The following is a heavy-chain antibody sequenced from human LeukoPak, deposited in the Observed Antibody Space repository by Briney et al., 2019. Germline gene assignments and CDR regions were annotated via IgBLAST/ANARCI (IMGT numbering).Heavy chain of an antibody. CDR1: GFTISRSS. D-gene: IGHD2-2*03. J-gene: IGHJ4*02. V-gene: IGHV3-64*01. CDR2: ISRSGGNT. CDR3: ARVGDRSGNGYSH. Sequence: GGSLRLSCAASGFTISRSSMHWVRQAPGKGLEFVSAISRSGGNTYYANSVKGRFTISRDTSKNTLYLQVGSLRVEDMAVYYCARVGDRSGNGYSHWGQGTLLSVSS.